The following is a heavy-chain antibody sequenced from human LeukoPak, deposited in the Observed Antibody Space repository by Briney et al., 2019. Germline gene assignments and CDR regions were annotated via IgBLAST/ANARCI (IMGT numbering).Heavy chain of an antibody. CDR1: GYTFTDYY. Sequence: ASVKVSCKASGYTFTDYYMHWARQAPGQGLEWMGWINPKSGGRSYAQRFQGRVTMTRDTSISTAYMELSRLRSDDTAVYYCATGERLVPAAMWFDYWGQGTLVTVSS. V-gene: IGHV1-2*02. J-gene: IGHJ4*02. CDR3: ATGERLVPAAMWFDY. D-gene: IGHD2-2*01. CDR2: INPKSGGR.